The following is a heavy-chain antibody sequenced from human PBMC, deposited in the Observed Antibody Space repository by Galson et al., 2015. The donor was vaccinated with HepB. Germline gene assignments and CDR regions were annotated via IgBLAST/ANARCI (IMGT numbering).Heavy chain of an antibody. CDR2: INSDEGTT. J-gene: IGHJ6*02. D-gene: IGHD4-17*01. Sequence: SLRLSCAASRFTFSRYWMHWVRHAPGKGLVWVSRINSDEGTTSYADSVKGRFTISRDNAKNTLYLQMNSLRAEDTAVYYCARAIPYGDYYYYYAMDVWGQGTTVTVSS. CDR1: RFTFSRYW. V-gene: IGHV3-74*01. CDR3: ARAIPYGDYYYYYAMDV.